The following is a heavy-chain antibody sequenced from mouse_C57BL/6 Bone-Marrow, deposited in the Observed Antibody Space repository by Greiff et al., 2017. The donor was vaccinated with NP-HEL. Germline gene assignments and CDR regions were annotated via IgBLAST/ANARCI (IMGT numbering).Heavy chain of an antibody. V-gene: IGHV1-81*01. CDR3: ASYSNY. Sequence: QVQLQQSGAELARPGASVKLSCKASGYTFTSYGISWVKQRTGQGLEWIGEIYPRSGNTYYNEKFKGKATLTADKSSSTAYMELRSLTSEDSAVYFCASYSNYWGKGTTLTVAS. J-gene: IGHJ2*01. CDR2: IYPRSGNT. CDR1: GYTFTSYG. D-gene: IGHD2-5*01.